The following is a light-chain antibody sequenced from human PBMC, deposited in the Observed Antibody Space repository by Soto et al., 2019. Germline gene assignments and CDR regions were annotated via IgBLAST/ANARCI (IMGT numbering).Light chain of an antibody. CDR2: DAS. CDR1: QSVSSY. V-gene: IGKV3-11*01. CDR3: QQRGNRPRT. Sequence: EIVLTQSPATLSLSPGERATLSCRASQSVSSYLAWYQQKPGQAHRLLIYDASNRATGIPARFSGSGSGTDFTLTISSLEPEDFAVYYCQQRGNRPRTFGQGTKLEIK. J-gene: IGKJ2*01.